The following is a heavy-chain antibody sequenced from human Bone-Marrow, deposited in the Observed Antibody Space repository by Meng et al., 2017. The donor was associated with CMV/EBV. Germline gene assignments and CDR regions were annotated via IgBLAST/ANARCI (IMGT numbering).Heavy chain of an antibody. V-gene: IGHV3-11*01. J-gene: IGHJ5*02. Sequence: SGFTFSDYDMSWIRQAPGKGLEWVSYISSRGSTIYYADSVKGRFTISRDNAKNSLYLKMNSLRAEDTAVYYCARKVVPAALSWFDPWGQGTLVTVSS. CDR3: ARKVVPAALSWFDP. D-gene: IGHD2-2*01. CDR2: ISSRGSTI. CDR1: GFTFSDYD.